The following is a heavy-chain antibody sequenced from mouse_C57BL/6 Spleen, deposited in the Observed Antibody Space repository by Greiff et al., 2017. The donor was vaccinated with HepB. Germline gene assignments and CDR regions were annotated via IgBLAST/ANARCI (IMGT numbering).Heavy chain of an antibody. D-gene: IGHD2-4*01. Sequence: VQLQQSGPELVKPGASVKMSCKASGYTFTSYTMHWVKQRPGQGLEWIGYINPSSGYTKYNQKFKDKATLTADKSSSTAYMQLSSLTSEDSAVYYCARWRDYDVLYYYAMDYWGQGTSVTVSS. CDR2: INPSSGYT. J-gene: IGHJ4*01. CDR1: GYTFTSYT. V-gene: IGHV1S26*01. CDR3: ARWRDYDVLYYYAMDY.